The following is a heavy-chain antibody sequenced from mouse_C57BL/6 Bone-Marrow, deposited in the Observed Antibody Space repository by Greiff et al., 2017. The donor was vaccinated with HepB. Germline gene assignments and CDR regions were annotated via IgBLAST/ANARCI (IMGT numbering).Heavy chain of an antibody. CDR1: GFTFSSYG. D-gene: IGHD2-2*01. Sequence: EVKLVESGGDLVKPGGSLKLSCAASGFTFSSYGMSWVRQTPDKRLEWVATISSGGSYTYYPDSVKGRFTISRDNAKNTLYLQMSSLKSEDTAMYYCARPIYYGYECYFDYWGQGTTLTVSS. J-gene: IGHJ2*01. V-gene: IGHV5-6*01. CDR2: ISSGGSYT. CDR3: ARPIYYGYECYFDY.